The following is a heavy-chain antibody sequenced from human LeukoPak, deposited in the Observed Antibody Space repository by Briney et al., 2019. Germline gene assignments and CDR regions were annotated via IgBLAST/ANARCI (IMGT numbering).Heavy chain of an antibody. CDR1: GGSINSHY. CDR2: IFNTGNT. V-gene: IGHV4-59*11. D-gene: IGHD3-10*01. J-gene: IGHJ4*02. Sequence: SETLSLTCSVSGGSINSHYWSWIRQPPAKRLEWIGYIFNTGNTNHNPSLASRVTMSVDTSRAQFFLRLSPVTAADTAIYYCASRPADTTWYGVFDYWSQGTLVTVSS. CDR3: ASRPADTTWYGVFDY.